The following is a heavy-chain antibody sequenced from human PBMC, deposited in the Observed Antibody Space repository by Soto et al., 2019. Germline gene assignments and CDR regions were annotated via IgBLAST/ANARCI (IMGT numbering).Heavy chain of an antibody. CDR2: ISHKSSAI. J-gene: IGHJ4*02. Sequence: GGSLRLSCAASGFTFSNYAMNWVRQAPGKGLEWVSYISHKSSAIYHADSVKGRFTISRDNAKNSLYLQMNSLRDEDTAVYYCARDPHSSTTATIMDYWGQGTLVTVS. CDR3: ARDPHSSTTATIMDY. V-gene: IGHV3-48*02. CDR1: GFTFSNYA. D-gene: IGHD4-17*01.